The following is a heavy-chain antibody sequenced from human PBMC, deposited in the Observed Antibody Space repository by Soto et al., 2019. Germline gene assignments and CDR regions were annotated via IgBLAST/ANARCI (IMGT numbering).Heavy chain of an antibody. CDR1: GGSISSGGYY. V-gene: IGHV4-30-4*01. J-gene: IGHJ3*02. Sequence: SETLSLTCTVSGGSISSGGYYWSWIRQHPGTGLEWIGHISYSGSTYYNTSLKSRVTISVDTSKNQFSLKLSSVTAADTAVYYCARHEGLSYGDVAFEIWGQGTMVT. D-gene: IGHD4-17*01. CDR2: ISYSGST. CDR3: ARHEGLSYGDVAFEI.